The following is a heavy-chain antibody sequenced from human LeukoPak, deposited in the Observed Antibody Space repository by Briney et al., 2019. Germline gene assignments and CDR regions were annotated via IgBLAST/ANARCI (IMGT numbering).Heavy chain of an antibody. CDR1: GYSFTKYA. CDR3: AKVSSDPRYFDL. CDR2: INTNTRTP. D-gene: IGHD2-21*02. J-gene: IGHJ2*01. Sequence: ASVKVSCKASGYSFTKYAMNWVREAPGQGLEWMGWINTNTRTPTYAQGFIGRVVFSLDTSVSTAYLQISSLKAEDTAVYYCAKVSSDPRYFDLWGRGTLVTVSS. V-gene: IGHV7-4-1*02.